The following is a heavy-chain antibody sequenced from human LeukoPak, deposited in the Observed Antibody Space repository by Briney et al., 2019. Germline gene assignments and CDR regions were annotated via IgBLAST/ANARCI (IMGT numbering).Heavy chain of an antibody. CDR3: AREGGRLVIDY. V-gene: IGHV4-59*12. CDR2: IYYSGST. D-gene: IGHD3-16*01. J-gene: IGHJ4*02. CDR1: GGSISSYY. Sequence: SETLSLTCTVSGGSISSYYWSWIRQPPGKGLEWIGYIYYSGSTNYNPSLKSRVTISVDTSKNQFSLKLSSVTAADTAVYYCAREGGRLVIDYWGQGTLVTVSS.